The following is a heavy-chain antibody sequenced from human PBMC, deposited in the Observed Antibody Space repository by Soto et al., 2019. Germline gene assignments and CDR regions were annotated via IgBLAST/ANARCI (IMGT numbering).Heavy chain of an antibody. J-gene: IGHJ4*02. CDR2: ISSSSTI. CDR3: VRGDNWNDEASDY. D-gene: IGHD1-1*01. V-gene: IGHV3-48*01. Sequence: GGSLRLSCAASGFTFSSYSMNWVRQAPGKGLEWVSYISSSSTIYYADSVKGRFTISRDNSKNTLYLQMNSLRAEDTAVYYCVRGDNWNDEASDYWGQGTLVTVSS. CDR1: GFTFSSYS.